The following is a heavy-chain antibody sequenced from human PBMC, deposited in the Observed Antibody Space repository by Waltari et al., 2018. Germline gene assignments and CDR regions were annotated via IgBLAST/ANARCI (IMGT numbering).Heavy chain of an antibody. CDR1: GGTFSSHA. V-gene: IGHV1-69*05. J-gene: IGHJ5*02. D-gene: IGHD4-17*01. CDR3: AREEDYGWFDP. CDR2: IIPIFGTA. Sequence: QVQLVQSGAEVKKPGSSVKVSCKASGGTFSSHAISWVRQAHASGLEWMGGIIPIFGTANYAQKFQGRVTITTDESTSTAYMELSSLRSEDTAVYYCAREEDYGWFDPWGQGTLVTVSS.